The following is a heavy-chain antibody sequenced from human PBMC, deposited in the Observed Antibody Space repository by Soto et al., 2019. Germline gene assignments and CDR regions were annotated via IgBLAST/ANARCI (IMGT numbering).Heavy chain of an antibody. Sequence: QVQLVQSGAEVKKPGASVKVSCKASGYTFTSYGISWVRQAPGQGLEWMGWISAYNGNTNYAQKLQGRVTMTTDTSTSIAYMELRSLRSDDTAVYYCARDSAAAGHTSYYYYYGMDVWGQGTTVTVSS. CDR2: ISAYNGNT. CDR3: ARDSAAAGHTSYYYYYGMDV. D-gene: IGHD6-13*01. V-gene: IGHV1-18*01. J-gene: IGHJ6*02. CDR1: GYTFTSYG.